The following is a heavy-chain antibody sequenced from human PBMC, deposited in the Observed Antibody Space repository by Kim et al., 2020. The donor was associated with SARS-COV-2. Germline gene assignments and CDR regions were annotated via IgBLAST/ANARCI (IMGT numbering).Heavy chain of an antibody. Sequence: ASVKVSCKASGYTFTSYAMNWVRQAPGQGLEWMGWINTNTGNPTYAQGFTGRFVFSLDTSVSTAYLQISSLKAEDTAVYYCARVVYDSIQDPDWYFDLWGRGTLVTVSS. V-gene: IGHV7-4-1*02. J-gene: IGHJ2*01. D-gene: IGHD3-22*01. CDR1: GYTFTSYA. CDR2: INTNTGNP. CDR3: ARVVYDSIQDPDWYFDL.